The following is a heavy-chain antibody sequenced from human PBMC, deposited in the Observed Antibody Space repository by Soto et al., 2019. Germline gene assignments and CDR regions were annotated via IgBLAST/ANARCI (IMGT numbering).Heavy chain of an antibody. Sequence: HPGGSLRLSCAASGFSFSSYAMSWVRQAPGKGLEWVSAISGSGGSTYYADSVKGRFTISRDNSKNTLYLQMNSLRAEDTAVYYCAKSPGKVVTFDYWGQGTLVTVSS. V-gene: IGHV3-23*01. D-gene: IGHD2-21*02. CDR3: AKSPGKVVTFDY. CDR2: ISGSGGST. J-gene: IGHJ4*02. CDR1: GFSFSSYA.